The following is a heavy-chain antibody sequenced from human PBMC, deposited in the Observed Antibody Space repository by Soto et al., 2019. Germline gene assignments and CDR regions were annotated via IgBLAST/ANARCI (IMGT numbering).Heavy chain of an antibody. CDR3: ARDDAFDNENGFDM. V-gene: IGHV3-33*01. CDR1: GFPFSFYG. J-gene: IGHJ3*02. CDR2: IVSDVRAI. Sequence: PWGSRRLSCAVSGFPFSFYGFHWVRQYPGKGLEWLGVIVSDVRAIYHADSLEGRFFISRDNSKDILYLQMNSLRVEDTAVYYCARDDAFDNENGFDMWGKGNMVTVSS. D-gene: IGHD3-3*02.